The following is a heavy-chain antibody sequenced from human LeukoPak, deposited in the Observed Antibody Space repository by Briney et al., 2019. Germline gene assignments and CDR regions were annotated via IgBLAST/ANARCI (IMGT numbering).Heavy chain of an antibody. CDR1: GFTFSSYS. Sequence: GGSLRLSCAASGFTFSSYSMNRVRQAPGKGLEWVSYISTSSSHIYYADSVKGRFTISRDNAKRSLYLQMNSLRAEDTAVYYCARYGSGTYYPPLDYWGQGTLVTVSS. J-gene: IGHJ4*02. D-gene: IGHD3-10*01. CDR2: ISTSSSHI. CDR3: ARYGSGTYYPPLDY. V-gene: IGHV3-21*05.